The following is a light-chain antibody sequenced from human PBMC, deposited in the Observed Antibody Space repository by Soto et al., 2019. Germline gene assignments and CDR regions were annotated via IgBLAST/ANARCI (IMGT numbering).Light chain of an antibody. CDR1: NSNIESNT. V-gene: IGLV1-44*01. J-gene: IGLJ2*01. CDR3: AAWDDSLNGHVV. Sequence: QSVLTQPPLASGTPGQRVTISCSGSNSNIESNTVNWYQQLPGTAPKLLIYSNNQRPSGVPDRFSGSKSGTSAALAISGLQSDDEAEYYCAAWDDSLNGHVVFGGGTKVTVL. CDR2: SNN.